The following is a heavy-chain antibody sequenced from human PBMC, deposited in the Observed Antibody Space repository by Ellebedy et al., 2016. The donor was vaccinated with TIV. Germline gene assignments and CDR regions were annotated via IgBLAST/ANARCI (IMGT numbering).Heavy chain of an antibody. J-gene: IGHJ3*01. D-gene: IGHD5-18*01. CDR3: AKGKGYSDAFDS. Sequence: GGSLRLXXVASGLTFNTYVLSWVRQAPGKGLEWVSSIGGSAGSTYDADSVKGRFTISRDNSKSTLYLQMNSLRAEDTAIYYCAKGKGYSDAFDSWGQGTMVTVS. V-gene: IGHV3-23*01. CDR1: GLTFNTYV. CDR2: IGGSAGST.